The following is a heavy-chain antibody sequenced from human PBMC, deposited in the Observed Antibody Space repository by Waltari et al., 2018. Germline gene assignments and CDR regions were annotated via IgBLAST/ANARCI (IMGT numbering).Heavy chain of an antibody. V-gene: IGHV3-74*01. Sequence: EQLVQSGGGLVRPGGSLELSCEGSGFTFSNHWMHWFRQAPGKGLGWVSRVDNTGSTQDYADSVKGRFTMSRNNAANAIYLRMNSLRDEDTAIYFCARDYWYFDLWGHGTLVSVSS. CDR1: GFTFSNHW. CDR3: ARDYWYFDL. CDR2: VDNTGSTQ. J-gene: IGHJ2*01.